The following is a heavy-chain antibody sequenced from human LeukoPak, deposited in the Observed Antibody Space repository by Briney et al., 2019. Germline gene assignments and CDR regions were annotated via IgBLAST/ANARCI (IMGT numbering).Heavy chain of an antibody. D-gene: IGHD2-15*01. CDR3: ARDLIHCSGGSCYSGLPNTHFYYYYGMDV. CDR2: INWNGGST. V-gene: IGHV3-20*04. J-gene: IGHJ6*02. Sequence: GGSLRLSCAASGFTFDDYGMSWVRQVPGKELEMVSGINWNGGSTGYGDSVKGRFTISRDNAKNSLYLQMNSLRAEDTALYYCARDLIHCSGGSCYSGLPNTHFYYYYGMDVWGQGTTVTVSS. CDR1: GFTFDDYG.